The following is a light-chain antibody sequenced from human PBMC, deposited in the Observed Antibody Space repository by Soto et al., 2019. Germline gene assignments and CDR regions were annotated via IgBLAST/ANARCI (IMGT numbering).Light chain of an antibody. V-gene: IGLV2-14*01. CDR2: DVS. CDR3: SSYTRASTRV. J-gene: IGLJ2*01. CDR1: SSDVGGYKY. Sequence: QSVLTQPASVSGSPGQSISISCTGTSSDVGGYKYVSWYQQHPGKAPKLMIYDVSNRPPGVPNRFSGSKSGNTASLTISGLQAEDEADYYCSSYTRASTRVFGGGTKLTVL.